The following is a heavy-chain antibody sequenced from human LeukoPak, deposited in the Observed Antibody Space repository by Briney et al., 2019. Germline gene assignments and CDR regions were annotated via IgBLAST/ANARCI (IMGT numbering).Heavy chain of an antibody. CDR1: GYTFTSYG. J-gene: IGHJ5*02. V-gene: IGHV1-2*02. CDR2: INPNSGGT. D-gene: IGHD6-13*01. Sequence: ASVKVSCKASGYTFTSYGISWVRQAPGQGLEWMGWINPNSGGTNYAQKFQGRVTMTRDTSISTAYMELSRLRSDDTAVYYCASIKSRIAAAGTNWFDPWGQGTLVTVSS. CDR3: ASIKSRIAAAGTNWFDP.